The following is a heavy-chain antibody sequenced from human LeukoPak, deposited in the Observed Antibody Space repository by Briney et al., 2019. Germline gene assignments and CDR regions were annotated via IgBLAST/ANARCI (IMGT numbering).Heavy chain of an antibody. CDR2: ISSSSSYI. V-gene: IGHV3-21*01. Sequence: GGSLRLSCAASGFTFSSYSMNWVRQAPGKGLEWVSSISSSSSYIYYADSVKGRFTISRDNAKNSLYLQMNSLRAEDTAVYYCARGDTVLSEYYGMDVWGQGTTVTVSS. D-gene: IGHD5-18*01. CDR3: ARGDTVLSEYYGMDV. J-gene: IGHJ6*02. CDR1: GFTFSSYS.